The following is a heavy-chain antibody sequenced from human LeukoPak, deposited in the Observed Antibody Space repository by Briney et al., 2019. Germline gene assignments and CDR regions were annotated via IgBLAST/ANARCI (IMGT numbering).Heavy chain of an antibody. CDR1: GGSFSGYY. D-gene: IGHD3-10*01. CDR2: INHSGST. V-gene: IGHV4-34*01. Sequence: SETLSLTCAVYGGSFSGYYWSWIRQPPGKGLEWIGEINHSGSTNYNPSLKSRVTISVDTSKNQFSLKLSSVTAADTAVYYCARGTAIWRGSGSYSGYWGQGTLVTVSS. CDR3: ARGTAIWRGSGSYSGY. J-gene: IGHJ4*02.